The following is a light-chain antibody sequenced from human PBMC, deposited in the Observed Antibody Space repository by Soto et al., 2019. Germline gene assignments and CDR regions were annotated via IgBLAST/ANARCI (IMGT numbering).Light chain of an antibody. CDR3: QQYNSYSPWT. CDR1: QDISNY. CDR2: DAS. V-gene: IGKV1-5*01. Sequence: DIQMTQSPSSLSAAVGDRVTITCQASQDISNYLNWYQQKPGKAPKLLIFDASTLQTGVPSRFGGGGSGTEFTLTISGLQPDDFATYYCQQYNSYSPWTFGPGTKVDI. J-gene: IGKJ1*01.